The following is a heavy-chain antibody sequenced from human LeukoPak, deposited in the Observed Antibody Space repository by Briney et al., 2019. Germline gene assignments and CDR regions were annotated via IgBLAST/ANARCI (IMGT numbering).Heavy chain of an antibody. CDR3: ARVMKVDYGSGSYYQYYFDY. CDR1: GGSFSGYY. CDR2: INHSGST. V-gene: IGHV4-34*01. D-gene: IGHD3-10*01. J-gene: IGHJ4*02. Sequence: PSETLSLTCAVYGGSFSGYYWSWIRQPPGKGLEWIGEINHSGSTNYNPSLKSRDTISVDTSKNQFSLKLSSVTAADTAVYYCARVMKVDYGSGSYYQYYFDYWGQGTLVTVSS.